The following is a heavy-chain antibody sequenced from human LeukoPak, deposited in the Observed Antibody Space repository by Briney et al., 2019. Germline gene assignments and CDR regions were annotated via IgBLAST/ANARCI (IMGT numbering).Heavy chain of an antibody. CDR1: GDSVSSNSAA. CDR3: AKNYGDSNWFDP. D-gene: IGHD4-17*01. CDR2: TYYRSNWFN. V-gene: IGHV6-1*01. Sequence: QTLSLTCAISGDSVSSNSAAWNWIRQSPSRGLEWLGRTYYRSNWFNDFALSVKSRITINPDTSKNQFSLQLNSVTPEDTAVYYCAKNYGDSNWFDPWGQGTLVTVSS. J-gene: IGHJ5*02.